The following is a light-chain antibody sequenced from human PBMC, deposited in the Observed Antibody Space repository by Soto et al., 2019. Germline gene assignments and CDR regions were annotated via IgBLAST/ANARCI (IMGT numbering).Light chain of an antibody. Sequence: DIQMTQSPSSLSASVGDRVTITCQASQDISNYLNWYQQKPGKAPKLLIYDASNLETGAPSRFSGSGSGTDFTFTIRSLQPEDIATYYCQQYDNLPPFTFGPGTKVDIK. CDR3: QQYDNLPPFT. V-gene: IGKV1-33*01. J-gene: IGKJ3*01. CDR2: DAS. CDR1: QDISNY.